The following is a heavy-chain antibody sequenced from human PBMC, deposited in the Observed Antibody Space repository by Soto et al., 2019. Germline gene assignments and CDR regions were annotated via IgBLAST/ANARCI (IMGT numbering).Heavy chain of an antibody. CDR3: ARQYYDILTGYYPSWFDP. Sequence: GASVKVSCKASGYTFTSYDINWVRQATGQGLEWMGWMNPNSGNTGYAQKFQGRVTMIRNTSISTAYMELSSLRSEDTAVYYCARQYYDILTGYYPSWFDPWGQGTLVTVSS. V-gene: IGHV1-8*01. CDR1: GYTFTSYD. D-gene: IGHD3-9*01. CDR2: MNPNSGNT. J-gene: IGHJ5*02.